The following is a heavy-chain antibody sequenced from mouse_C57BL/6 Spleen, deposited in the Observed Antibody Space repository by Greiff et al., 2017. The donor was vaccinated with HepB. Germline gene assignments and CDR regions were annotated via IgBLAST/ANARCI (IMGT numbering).Heavy chain of an antibody. D-gene: IGHD2-4*01. J-gene: IGHJ4*01. Sequence: VQLKESGPGLAKPSQTLSLTCSVTGYSITSDYWNWIRKFPGNKLEYMWYISYSGSTYYNPSLKSRISITRDTSKNQYYLQLHSVTTEDTATYYCTRYTYDYDGYAMDYWGQGTSVTVSS. CDR1: GYSITSDY. V-gene: IGHV3-8*01. CDR3: TRYTYDYDGYAMDY. CDR2: ISYSGST.